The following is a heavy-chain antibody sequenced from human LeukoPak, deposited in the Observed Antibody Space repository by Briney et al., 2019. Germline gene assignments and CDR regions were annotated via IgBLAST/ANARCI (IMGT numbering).Heavy chain of an antibody. D-gene: IGHD6-19*01. CDR1: GFTISNSV. V-gene: IGHV3-23*01. CDR3: AKLGSRSSGWYVTHSYDY. Sequence: PGGSLRLSCAASGFTISNSVMSWVRQAPGKGLEWVSAISGSGDSTYYADSVKGRLTISRDNSKNTLYLQMNSLRAEDTAVYYCAKLGSRSSGWYVTHSYDYWGQGTLVTVSS. CDR2: ISGSGDST. J-gene: IGHJ4*02.